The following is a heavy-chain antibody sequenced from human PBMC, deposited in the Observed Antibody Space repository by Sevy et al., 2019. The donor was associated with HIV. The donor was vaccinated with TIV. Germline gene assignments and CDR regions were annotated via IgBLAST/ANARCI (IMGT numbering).Heavy chain of an antibody. CDR1: GFTFDDYT. CDR2: ISWDGGST. CDR3: AKDIAMASNYGMDV. D-gene: IGHD6-19*01. J-gene: IGHJ6*02. V-gene: IGHV3-43*01. Sequence: GGFLRLSCAASGFTFDDYTMHWVRQAPGKGLEWVSLISWDGGSTYYADPVKGRFTISRDNSKNSLYLQMNSLRTEDTALYYCAKDIAMASNYGMDVWGQGTTVTVSS.